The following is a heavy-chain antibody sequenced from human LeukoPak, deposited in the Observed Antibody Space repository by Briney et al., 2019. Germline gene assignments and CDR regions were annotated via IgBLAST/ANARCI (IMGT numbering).Heavy chain of an antibody. CDR2: ISAYNGNT. V-gene: IGHV1-18*04. CDR3: ARDQTMDSFDY. D-gene: IGHD1-1*01. J-gene: IGHJ4*02. CDR1: GFTFTGYY. Sequence: ASVKVSCKASGFTFTGYYMSWVRQAPGQGLEWMGWISAYNGNTNYAQKLQGRVTMTTDTSTSTAYMELRSLRSDDTAVYYCARDQTMDSFDYWGQGTLVTVSS.